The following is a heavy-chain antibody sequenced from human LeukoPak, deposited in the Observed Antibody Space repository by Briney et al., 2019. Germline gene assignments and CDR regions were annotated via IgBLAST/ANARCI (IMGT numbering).Heavy chain of an antibody. Sequence: PGGSLRLSCAVSGFSFSSYGMHWVRQAPGKGLEWVAVIWYDGSNENYADSVKGRFTISRDNSKNTLYLQMNSLRAEDTAVYFCARGSNSGYSIDYWSQGTLATVSS. D-gene: IGHD3-22*01. CDR2: IWYDGSNE. CDR3: ARGSNSGYSIDY. J-gene: IGHJ4*02. CDR1: GFSFSSYG. V-gene: IGHV3-33*01.